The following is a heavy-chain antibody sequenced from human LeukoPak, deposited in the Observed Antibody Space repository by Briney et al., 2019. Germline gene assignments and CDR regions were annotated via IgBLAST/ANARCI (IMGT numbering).Heavy chain of an antibody. CDR2: ISGSGGST. CDR3: AKSTIVVVITPLDY. V-gene: IGHV3-23*01. D-gene: IGHD3-22*01. Sequence: GGSLRLSCATSGFTFSSSWMSWVRQAPGKGLEWVSAISGSGGSTYYADSVKGRFTISRDNSKNTLYLQMNSLRAEDTTVYYCAKSTIVVVITPLDYWGQGTLVTVSS. CDR1: GFTFSSSW. J-gene: IGHJ4*02.